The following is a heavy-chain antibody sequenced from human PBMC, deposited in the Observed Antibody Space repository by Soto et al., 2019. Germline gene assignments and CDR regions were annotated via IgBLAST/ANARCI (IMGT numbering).Heavy chain of an antibody. D-gene: IGHD4-4*01. CDR1: GFTFSSYW. Sequence: EVQLVESGGGLVQPGGSLRLSCAASGFTFSSYWMHWVRQAPGKGLVWVSRINSDGSSTSYADSVKGRFTISRDNAKNTMYLQMNSLRDEDTAVYYCARDFSVTTDFDYWGQGTLVTVSS. CDR3: ARDFSVTTDFDY. V-gene: IGHV3-74*01. J-gene: IGHJ4*02. CDR2: INSDGSST.